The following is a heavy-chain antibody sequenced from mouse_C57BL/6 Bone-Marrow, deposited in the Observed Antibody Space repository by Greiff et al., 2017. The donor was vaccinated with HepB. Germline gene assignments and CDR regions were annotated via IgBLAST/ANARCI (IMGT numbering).Heavy chain of an antibody. V-gene: IGHV14-4*01. CDR2: IDPENGDT. CDR1: GFNIKDDY. J-gene: IGHJ2*01. D-gene: IGHD3-3*01. Sequence: EVQLQQSGAELVRPGASVKLSCTASGFNIKDDYMHWVKQRPEQGLEWIGWIDPENGDTEYASKFQGKATITADTSSNTAYLQLSSLTSEDTAVYYCTRGWFDYWGQGTTLIVSS. CDR3: TRGWFDY.